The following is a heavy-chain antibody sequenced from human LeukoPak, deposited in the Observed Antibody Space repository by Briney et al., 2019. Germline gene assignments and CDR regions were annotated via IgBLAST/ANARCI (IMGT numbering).Heavy chain of an antibody. V-gene: IGHV3-74*01. D-gene: IGHD6-19*01. J-gene: IGHJ5*02. Sequence: GGSLRLSCAASGFTFSSYWMHWVRQAPGKGLVWVSRIKSDGSSTTYADSVKGRFTISRDNAENTLYLQMNSLRAEDTAVYYCARATLGYSSGWYDNWGQGTLVTVSS. CDR3: ARATLGYSSGWYDN. CDR1: GFTFSSYW. CDR2: IKSDGSST.